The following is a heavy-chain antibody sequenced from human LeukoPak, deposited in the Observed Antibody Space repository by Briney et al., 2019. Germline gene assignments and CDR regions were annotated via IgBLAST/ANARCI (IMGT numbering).Heavy chain of an antibody. V-gene: IGHV4-38-2*02. CDR3: ARALEGTTGRFDY. J-gene: IGHJ4*02. CDR1: GYSISSNYY. D-gene: IGHD1-7*01. CDR2: IYHSGSI. Sequence: SETLSLTCTVSGYSISSNYYWGWIRQPPGKGLEWIGNIYHSGSIFYNPSLKSRVTISVDTSKNQFSLKLTSVTAADTAVYYCARALEGTTGRFDYWGQGTLVTVSS.